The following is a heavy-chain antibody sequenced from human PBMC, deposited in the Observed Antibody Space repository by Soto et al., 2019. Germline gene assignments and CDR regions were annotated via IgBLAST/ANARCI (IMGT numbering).Heavy chain of an antibody. CDR3: AVKSRYSSSSPPYYNYYYGMDV. CDR1: GFTFSSYA. Sequence: PGGSLRLSCAASGFTFSSYAMSWVRQAPGKGLEWVSAISGSGGSTYYADSVKGRFTISRDNSKNTLYLQMNSLRAEDTAVYYCAVKSRYSSSSPPYYNYYYGMDVWGQGTTVTVSS. CDR2: ISGSGGST. V-gene: IGHV3-23*01. D-gene: IGHD6-6*01. J-gene: IGHJ6*02.